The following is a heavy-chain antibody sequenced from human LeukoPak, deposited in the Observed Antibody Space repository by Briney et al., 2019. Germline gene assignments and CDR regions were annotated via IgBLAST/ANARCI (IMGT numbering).Heavy chain of an antibody. J-gene: IGHJ4*02. V-gene: IGHV3-23*01. CDR1: GFTFSSYA. Sequence: GGSLRLSCAASGFTFSSYALSWVRQAPGKGLEWVSAISGSGGSSYYADSVKGRFAISRDNSKNTLYLQMNSLRAEDTAVYYCAKTLYYTSSSGSDYWGQGTLVTVSS. D-gene: IGHD6-6*01. CDR3: AKTLYYTSSSGSDY. CDR2: ISGSGGSS.